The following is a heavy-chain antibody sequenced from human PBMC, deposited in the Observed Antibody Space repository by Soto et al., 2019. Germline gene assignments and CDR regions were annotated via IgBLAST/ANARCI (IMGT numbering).Heavy chain of an antibody. CDR2: ISGSGGST. CDR3: AKATRLVSSPSHS. Sequence: GGSLRLSCAASGFTFSSYAMSWVRQAPGEWLEWVSAISGSGGSTYYADSVKGRFTTSRDNSKNTLYLQMNSLRAEDTAVYYCAKATRLVSSPSHSWGQGTLVTVSS. D-gene: IGHD2-15*01. V-gene: IGHV3-23*01. CDR1: GFTFSSYA. J-gene: IGHJ4*02.